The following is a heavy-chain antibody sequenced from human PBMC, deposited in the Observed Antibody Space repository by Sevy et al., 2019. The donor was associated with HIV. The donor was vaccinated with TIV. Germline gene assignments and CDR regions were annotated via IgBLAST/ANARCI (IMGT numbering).Heavy chain of an antibody. Sequence: SQTISLTCGVSGGSFRSYSWNWIRQPPGKGLERIGEIDHSGRTNYSPSLKSRVTISPDMSKHHFSLRLSSVTAADTAVYYCARGVSRGPVIVVLEFKYFYMDVWAKGTTVTVSS. V-gene: IGHV4-34*01. J-gene: IGHJ6*03. CDR3: ARGVSRGPVIVVLEFKYFYMDV. CDR1: GGSFRSYS. D-gene: IGHD3-22*01. CDR2: IDHSGRT.